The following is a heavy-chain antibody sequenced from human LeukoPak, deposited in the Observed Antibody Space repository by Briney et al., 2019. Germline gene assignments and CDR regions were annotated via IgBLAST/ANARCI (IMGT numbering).Heavy chain of an antibody. V-gene: IGHV4-61*02. CDR3: ARDDIRRFDAFDI. J-gene: IGHJ3*02. Sequence: PSETLSLTCTVSGGSISSGSYYWSWIRQPAGKGLEWIGRIYTSGSTNYNPSLKSRVTISVDTSKNQFSLKLSSVTAADTAVYYCARDDIRRFDAFDIWGQGTMVTVSS. CDR2: IYTSGST. CDR1: GGSISSGSYY. D-gene: IGHD1-1*01.